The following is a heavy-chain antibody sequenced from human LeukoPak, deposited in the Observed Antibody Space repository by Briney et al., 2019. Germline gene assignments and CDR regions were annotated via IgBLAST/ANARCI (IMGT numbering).Heavy chain of an antibody. J-gene: IGHJ4*02. CDR3: ARVWRSSSSSLIFVY. CDR2: INPNSGGT. D-gene: IGHD3/OR15-3a*01. Sequence: ASVKVSCTASGYTFTGYYMHWVRQAPGQGLEWMGWINPNSGGTNYAQKFQGRVTMTRDTSISTACMELSRLRSDDTAVYYCARVWRSSSSSLIFVYWGQGTLVTVSS. V-gene: IGHV1-2*02. CDR1: GYTFTGYY.